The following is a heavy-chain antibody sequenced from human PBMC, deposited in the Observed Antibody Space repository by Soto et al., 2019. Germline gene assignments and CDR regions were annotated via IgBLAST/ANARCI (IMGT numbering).Heavy chain of an antibody. CDR3: ASRIAALYYFDY. V-gene: IGHV1-69*01. J-gene: IGHJ4*02. D-gene: IGHD6-13*01. CDR1: GGTFSSYA. Sequence: QVQLVQSGAEVKKPGSSVKVSCKTSGGTFSSYAISWVRQAPGQGLEWMGGIIPIFGTANYAQKFQGRVTITADESTSTAYMELSSLRSEDTDVYYCASRIAALYYFDYWGQGTLVTVSS. CDR2: IIPIFGTA.